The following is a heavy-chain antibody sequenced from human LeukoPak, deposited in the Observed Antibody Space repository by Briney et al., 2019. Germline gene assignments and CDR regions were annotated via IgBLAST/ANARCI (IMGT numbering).Heavy chain of an antibody. J-gene: IGHJ6*02. D-gene: IGHD6-19*01. V-gene: IGHV3-33*06. CDR2: MLYDGRNE. CDR3: AKDVVAGDFYYYYGMDV. CDR1: GFSFSSYA. Sequence: GSLRLSCAASGFSFSSYAMHWVRQAPGKGLEWVAVMLYDGRNEYYADSVKGRFTISRDNSKSTLYLQMNSLRAEDTAVYYCAKDVVAGDFYYYYGMDVWGQGTTVTVSS.